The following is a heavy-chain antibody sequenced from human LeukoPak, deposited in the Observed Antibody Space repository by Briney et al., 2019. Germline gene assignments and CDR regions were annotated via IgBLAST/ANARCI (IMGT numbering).Heavy chain of an antibody. Sequence: PGGSLRLSCAASGFTFSSYSMNWVRQAPGKGLEWVSYISSSSSTIYYADSVKGRFTISRDNAKNSLYLQMNSLRAEDTALYFCVRERFGAIVENWGQGALVIVSS. J-gene: IGHJ4*02. CDR2: ISSSSSTI. CDR3: VRERFGAIVEN. V-gene: IGHV3-48*01. D-gene: IGHD5-24*01. CDR1: GFTFSSYS.